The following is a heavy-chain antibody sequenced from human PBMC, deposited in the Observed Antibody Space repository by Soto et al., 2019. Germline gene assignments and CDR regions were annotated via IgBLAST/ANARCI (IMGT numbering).Heavy chain of an antibody. D-gene: IGHD6-19*01. CDR3: AREVAGTGNWFDP. Sequence: GXSVNGSCKASRYTFTSWCIRWVRQAPVQGLEWMGWISAYNGNTNYAQKLQGRVTRTTDTSTSTAYMELRSLRSDDTAVYYCAREVAGTGNWFDPWGQGTLVTVSS. V-gene: IGHV1-18*01. CDR1: RYTFTSWC. CDR2: ISAYNGNT. J-gene: IGHJ5*02.